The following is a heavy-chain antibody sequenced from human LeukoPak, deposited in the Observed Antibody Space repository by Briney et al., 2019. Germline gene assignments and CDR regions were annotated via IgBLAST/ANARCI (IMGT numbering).Heavy chain of an antibody. V-gene: IGHV3-7*03. Sequence: WIRQPPGKGLEWVTNVNPDGSDKYYLDSVKGRFTISRDNAKNSLYLQMNSLRVDDTAVYYCASLIAHNWFDPWGQGTLVTVSS. CDR2: VNPDGSDK. J-gene: IGHJ5*02. CDR3: ASLIAHNWFDP. D-gene: IGHD3-16*01.